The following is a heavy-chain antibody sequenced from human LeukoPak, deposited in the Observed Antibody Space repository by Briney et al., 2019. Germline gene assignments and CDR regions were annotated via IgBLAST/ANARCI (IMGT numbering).Heavy chain of an antibody. J-gene: IGHJ4*02. CDR3: ARTKRSKFDWLLFSQSPPPYFDY. Sequence: GASVKVSCKASGYTFTGYYMHWVRQAPGQGLEWMGWINPNSGGTNYAQKFQGRVTMTRDTSISTAYMELSRLRSDDTAVYYCARTKRSKFDWLLFSQSPPPYFDYWGQGTLVTVSS. CDR2: INPNSGGT. D-gene: IGHD3-9*01. CDR1: GYTFTGYY. V-gene: IGHV1-2*02.